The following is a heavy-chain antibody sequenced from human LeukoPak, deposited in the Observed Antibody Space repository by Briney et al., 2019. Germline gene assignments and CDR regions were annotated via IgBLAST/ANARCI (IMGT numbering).Heavy chain of an antibody. CDR1: GFTFSSYS. J-gene: IGHJ4*02. CDR3: ASLSGIVGATRGVGFDY. CDR2: ISSSSSYI. V-gene: IGHV3-21*01. D-gene: IGHD1-26*01. Sequence: GGSLRLSCAASGFTFSSYSMNWVRQAPGKGLEWVSSISSSSSYIYYADSVKGRFTIPRDNAKNSLYLQMNSLRAEDTAVYYCASLSGIVGATRGVGFDYWGQGTLVTVSS.